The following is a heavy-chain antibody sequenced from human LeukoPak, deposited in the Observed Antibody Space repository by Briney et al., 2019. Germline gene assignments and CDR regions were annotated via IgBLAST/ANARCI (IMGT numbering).Heavy chain of an antibody. CDR2: IYYSGST. J-gene: IGHJ3*02. Sequence: SETLSRTCTVSGDSISSGNYYWTWIRQPPGKGLEWIGYIYYSGSTFYNPSLKSRVTISVDTSKNQFSLKLSSVTAADTAVYYCARDPGGYGDYAAFDIWGQGTMVTVSS. CDR3: ARDPGGYGDYAAFDI. CDR1: GDSISSGNYY. D-gene: IGHD4-17*01. V-gene: IGHV4-30-4*02.